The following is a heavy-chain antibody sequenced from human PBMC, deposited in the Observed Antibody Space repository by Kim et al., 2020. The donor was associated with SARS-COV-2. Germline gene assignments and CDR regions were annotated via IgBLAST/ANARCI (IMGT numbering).Heavy chain of an antibody. CDR2: IIPIFGTA. J-gene: IGHJ4*02. CDR3: ASTKWERITMIVVGTPSDY. D-gene: IGHD3-22*01. V-gene: IGHV1-69*13. Sequence: SVKVSCKASGGTFSSYAISWVRQAPGQGLEWMGGIIPIFGTANYAQKFQGRVTITADESTSTAYMELSSLRSEDTAVYYCASTKWERITMIVVGTPSDYWGQGTLVTVSS. CDR1: GGTFSSYA.